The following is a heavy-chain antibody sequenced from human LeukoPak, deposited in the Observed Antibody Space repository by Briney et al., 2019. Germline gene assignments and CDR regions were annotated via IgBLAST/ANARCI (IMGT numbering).Heavy chain of an antibody. CDR1: GFTFSTYA. CDR2: ISYDGSSK. CDR3: AARYFDWLSQTDAFDI. V-gene: IGHV3-30*04. J-gene: IGHJ3*02. D-gene: IGHD3-9*01. Sequence: GGSLRLSCAASGFTFSTYAMHWVRQAPGKGLEWVAVISYDGSSKYYADSVKGRFTISRDNAKNSLYLQMNSLRAEDTAVYYCAARYFDWLSQTDAFDIWGQGTMVTVSS.